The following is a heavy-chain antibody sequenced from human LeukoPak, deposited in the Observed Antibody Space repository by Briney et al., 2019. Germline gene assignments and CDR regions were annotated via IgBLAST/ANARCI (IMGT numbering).Heavy chain of an antibody. D-gene: IGHD5-12*01. J-gene: IGHJ3*02. CDR2: IYPKSGGT. Sequence: APVKVSCKASGYTFTGHYMHWVRQAPGQGLEWMGWIYPKSGGTNYAQKFQSRVTMTRGTSITTAFMELNILKSDDTAVYYCVRDGYSGGAFDIWGQGTMVTVSS. CDR3: VRDGYSGGAFDI. V-gene: IGHV1-2*02. CDR1: GYTFTGHY.